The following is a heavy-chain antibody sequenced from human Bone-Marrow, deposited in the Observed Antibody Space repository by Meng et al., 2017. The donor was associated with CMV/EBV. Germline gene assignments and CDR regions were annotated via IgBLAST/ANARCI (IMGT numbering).Heavy chain of an antibody. D-gene: IGHD6-6*01. J-gene: IGHJ3*02. CDR1: GFTFSSYS. V-gene: IGHV3-7*01. CDR2: IKQDGSEE. Sequence: GESLKISCAASGFTFSSYSMNWVRQAPGKGLEWVAKIKQDGSEEYYVDSVKGRFTISRDNAKNSLNLQMNSLRVEDTAVYYCARSIAARRGHLDAFDIWGQGTMVTVSS. CDR3: ARSIAARRGHLDAFDI.